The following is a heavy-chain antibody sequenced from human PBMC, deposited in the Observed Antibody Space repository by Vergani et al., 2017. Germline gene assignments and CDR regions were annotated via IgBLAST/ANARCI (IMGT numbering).Heavy chain of an antibody. CDR1: GGSVSSGSYY. Sequence: QVQLQESGPGLVKPSETLSLTCTVSGGSVSSGSYYWSWIRQPAGKGLEWIGYIYYSGSTNYNPSLKSRVTKSVDTSKNQFYLKLRYVTAADTAVYYCARDSGVVVTATTTPGETLWSYYYYYGMDVWGQGTTVTVSS. J-gene: IGHJ6*02. CDR3: ARDSGVVVTATTTPGETLWSYYYYYGMDV. CDR2: IYYSGST. D-gene: IGHD2-21*02. V-gene: IGHV4-61*10.